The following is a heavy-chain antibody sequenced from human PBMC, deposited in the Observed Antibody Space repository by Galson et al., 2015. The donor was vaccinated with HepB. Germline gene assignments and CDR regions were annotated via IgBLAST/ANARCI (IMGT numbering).Heavy chain of an antibody. Sequence: SETLSLTCAVSGGSISSINWWSWVRQPPEKGLEWIGDIYHRGSTNYNPSLASRVTILADTSTHQFSLRRSSVTAADTAVYYCARCRNCATTLYYGMDVWGQGTTVTVSS. D-gene: IGHD1-26*01. CDR2: IYHRGST. V-gene: IGHV4-4*02. J-gene: IGHJ6*02. CDR1: GGSISSINW. CDR3: ARCRNCATTLYYGMDV.